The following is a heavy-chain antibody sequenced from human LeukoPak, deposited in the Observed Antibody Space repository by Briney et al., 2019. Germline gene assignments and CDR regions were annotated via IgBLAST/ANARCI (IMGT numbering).Heavy chain of an antibody. V-gene: IGHV4-4*07. J-gene: IGHJ5*02. CDR1: GGSISSYY. CDR2: IHTSGST. D-gene: IGHD3-10*01. Sequence: SETLSLTCTVSGGSISSYYWSWIRQPAGKGLEWMGRIHTSGSTNYNPSLKSRVTMSGDTSKNQFSLKLTSVTAADTAVYYCARDSGTTGEVKFDPWGQGTLVTVSS. CDR3: ARDSGTTGEVKFDP.